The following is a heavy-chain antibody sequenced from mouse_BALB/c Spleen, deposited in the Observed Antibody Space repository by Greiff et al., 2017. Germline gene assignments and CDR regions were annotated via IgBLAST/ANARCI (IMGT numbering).Heavy chain of an antibody. Sequence: EVKVVESGGGLVKPGGSLKLSCAASGFTFSSYAMSWVRQSPEKRLEWVAEISSGGSYTYYPDTVTGRFTISRDNAKNTLYLEMSSLRSEDTAMYYCARALYYRDFDYWGQGTTLTVSS. J-gene: IGHJ2*01. CDR1: GFTFSSYA. D-gene: IGHD2-14*01. CDR2: ISSGGSYT. V-gene: IGHV5-9-4*01. CDR3: ARALYYRDFDY.